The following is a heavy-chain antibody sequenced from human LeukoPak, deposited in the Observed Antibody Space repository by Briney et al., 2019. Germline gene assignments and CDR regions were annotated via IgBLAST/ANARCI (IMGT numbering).Heavy chain of an antibody. Sequence: GGSLRLSCAASGFTVSSNCMSWVRQAPGKGLGWVSVIYSGGSTKYADSVEGRFTISRDNSKNTLYLQMTSLRAEDTAVYYCARDWDYGDYVVHDYWGQGTLVTVSS. J-gene: IGHJ4*02. CDR3: ARDWDYGDYVVHDY. CDR1: GFTVSSNC. D-gene: IGHD4-17*01. CDR2: IYSGGST. V-gene: IGHV3-53*01.